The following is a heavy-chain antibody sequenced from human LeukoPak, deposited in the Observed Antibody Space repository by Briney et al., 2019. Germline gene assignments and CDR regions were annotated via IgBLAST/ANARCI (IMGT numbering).Heavy chain of an antibody. CDR2: ISSSGRAYI. CDR1: GFTFSDYY. Sequence: PGGSLRPSCAASGFTFSDYYMSWSRQAAGKGLEWVSYISSSGRAYIYSAASVKGRFTISEDNAKNPLYLKMKILRPEDTAVYYCARNLPYYEKRLPKSWYFDIWGRGTLVTVSS. V-gene: IGHV3-11*01. CDR3: ARNLPYYEKRLPKSWYFDI. J-gene: IGHJ2*01. D-gene: IGHD3-22*01.